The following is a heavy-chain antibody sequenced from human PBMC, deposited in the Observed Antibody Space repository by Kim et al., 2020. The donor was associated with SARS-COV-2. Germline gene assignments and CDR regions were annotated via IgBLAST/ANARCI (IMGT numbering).Heavy chain of an antibody. D-gene: IGHD3-3*01. CDR1: GDRVSSNSAA. Sequence: SQTLSLTCAISGDRVSSNSAAWNWIRQSPSRGLEWLGRTYYRSKWYNDYAVSVKSRITINPDTSKNQFSLQLNSVTPEDTAVYYCARDRGVSALRFLEWPRGTTFDYWGQGTLVTVSS. V-gene: IGHV6-1*01. CDR2: TYYRSKWYN. CDR3: ARDRGVSALRFLEWPRGTTFDY. J-gene: IGHJ4*02.